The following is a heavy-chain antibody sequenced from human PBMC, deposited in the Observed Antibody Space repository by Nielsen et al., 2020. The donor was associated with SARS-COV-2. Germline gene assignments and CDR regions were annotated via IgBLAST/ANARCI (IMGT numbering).Heavy chain of an antibody. CDR1: QFTVSSND. V-gene: IGHV3-13*01. J-gene: IGHJ6*02. Sequence: GGSLRLSCAGSQFTVSSNDMHWVRQATGKGLEWVSAVGTAGDTYYLASVKGRFTISRDIASNSLYLQMNSVRAGDTAVYYCVGGNYYYGMDVWGQGTTVIVSS. D-gene: IGHD3-16*01. CDR2: VGTAGDT. CDR3: VGGNYYYGMDV.